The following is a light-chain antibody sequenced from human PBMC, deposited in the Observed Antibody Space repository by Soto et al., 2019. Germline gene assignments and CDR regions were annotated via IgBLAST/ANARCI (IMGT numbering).Light chain of an antibody. CDR3: QARDSRNVV. V-gene: IGLV3-1*01. Sequence: SSELTQPPSVSVSPGQTASITCSGDKLGDRYVCWYQQKTGQSPVLVIYQDTKRPSGIPERFSGSNSGNTATLTISGTQALDEADYYCQARDSRNVVFGGGTKVTVL. J-gene: IGLJ3*02. CDR2: QDT. CDR1: KLGDRY.